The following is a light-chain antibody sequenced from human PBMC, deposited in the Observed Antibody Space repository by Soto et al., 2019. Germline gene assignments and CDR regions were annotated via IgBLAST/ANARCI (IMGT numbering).Light chain of an antibody. CDR1: SSDVGGYNY. CDR3: SSYAGNNVV. V-gene: IGLV2-8*01. J-gene: IGLJ2*01. Sequence: QSALTQPPSASGSPGQSVTISCTGTSSDVGGYNYVSWYQQHPGKAPKLMIYEVSKRPSGVPDRFSGSKSGNTASLTVSGLQAEDEADYYCSSYAGNNVVFGGGNKLTVL. CDR2: EVS.